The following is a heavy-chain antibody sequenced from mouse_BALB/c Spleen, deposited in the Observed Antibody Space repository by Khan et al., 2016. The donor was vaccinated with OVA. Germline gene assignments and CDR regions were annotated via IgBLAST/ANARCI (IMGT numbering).Heavy chain of an antibody. J-gene: IGHJ4*01. CDR1: GYTFSNYW. CDR3: ARGAGTTLGMDY. D-gene: IGHD4-1*01. V-gene: IGHV1-9*01. CDR2: ILPGRGNI. Sequence: QVQLQQSGAELMKPGASVKISCKTTGYTFSNYWIEWIKQRPGHGLEWIGEILPGRGNINYNEKFKGKATFTADTSSNIAYMQLNSLTSEDSAVYYCARGAGTTLGMDYWGQGTSVTVSS.